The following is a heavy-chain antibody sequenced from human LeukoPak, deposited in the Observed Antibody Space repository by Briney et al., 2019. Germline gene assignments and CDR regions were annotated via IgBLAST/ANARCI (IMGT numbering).Heavy chain of an antibody. Sequence: ASVKVSCKASGYTFTGYYMHWVRQAPGQGLEWMGWINPNSGGTNYAQKFQGRVTMTRDTSISTAYMELSSLRSEDTAVYYCATDRGVDWNDGGAFDIWGQGTMVTVSS. J-gene: IGHJ3*02. D-gene: IGHD1-1*01. V-gene: IGHV1-2*02. CDR2: INPNSGGT. CDR3: ATDRGVDWNDGGAFDI. CDR1: GYTFTGYY.